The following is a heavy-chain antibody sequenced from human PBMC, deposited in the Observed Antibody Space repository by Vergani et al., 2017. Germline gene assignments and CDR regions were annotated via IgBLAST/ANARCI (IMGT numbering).Heavy chain of an antibody. CDR1: GGSFSGYY. Sequence: QVQLQQWGAGLLKPSETLSLTRAVYGGSFSGYYWSWIRQPPGKGLEWIGEINHSGSTNNNPSLKSRVTRSVDTAKNQFSLKLSSVTAAETAVYYCARVSGPVVRGHYGMDVWGQGTTVTVSS. D-gene: IGHD3-10*01. CDR2: INHSGST. V-gene: IGHV4-34*01. J-gene: IGHJ6*02. CDR3: ARVSGPVVRGHYGMDV.